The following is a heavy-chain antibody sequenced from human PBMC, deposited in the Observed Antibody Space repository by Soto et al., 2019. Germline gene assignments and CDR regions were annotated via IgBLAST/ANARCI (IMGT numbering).Heavy chain of an antibody. CDR2: IYYSGST. J-gene: IGHJ5*02. Sequence: SETLSLTCTVSGGSISSYYWSWIRQPPGKGLEWIGYIYYSGSTNYNPSLKSRVTISADTSKNQFSLKLSSVTAADTAVYYCARAPDSSGYYSWFDPWGQGTLVTVSS. CDR3: ARAPDSSGYYSWFDP. CDR1: GGSISSYY. D-gene: IGHD3-22*01. V-gene: IGHV4-59*01.